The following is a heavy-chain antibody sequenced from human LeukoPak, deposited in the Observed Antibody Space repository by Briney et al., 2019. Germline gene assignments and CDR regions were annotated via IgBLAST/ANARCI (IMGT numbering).Heavy chain of an antibody. CDR1: GFTFSSYA. Sequence: GGSLRLSCAASGFTFSSYAMSWVRQAPGIGLEWVSAIGSDGTSIYYTDSVKGRFTISRDNSNNMLYLQMNSLRAEDTALYYCARPGLTVAGTRWFDPWGQGTLVTVSS. CDR2: IGSDGTSI. D-gene: IGHD6-19*01. CDR3: ARPGLTVAGTRWFDP. V-gene: IGHV3-23*01. J-gene: IGHJ5*02.